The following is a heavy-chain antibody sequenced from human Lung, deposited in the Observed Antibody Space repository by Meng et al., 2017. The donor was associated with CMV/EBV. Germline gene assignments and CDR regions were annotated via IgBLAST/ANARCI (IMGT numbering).Heavy chain of an antibody. CDR2: IYYSGST. Sequence: QTXSLTXTLSVGSISSGSYYWGWIRQPPGKGLEWLGSIYYSGSTYYNPSLKSRGTISVDTSKNQFSLKLSSGTAADTAVYYCASESPEYQWLEDYYYGMDVWGQGXTVTASS. J-gene: IGHJ6*02. D-gene: IGHD6-19*01. CDR3: ASESPEYQWLEDYYYGMDV. V-gene: IGHV4-39*07. CDR1: VGSISSGSYY.